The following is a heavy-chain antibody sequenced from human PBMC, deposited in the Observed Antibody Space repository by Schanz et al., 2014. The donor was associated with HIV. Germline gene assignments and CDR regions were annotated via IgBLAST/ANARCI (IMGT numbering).Heavy chain of an antibody. CDR1: GFIFSSYA. CDR2: ISFDGSNK. D-gene: IGHD1-1*01. Sequence: QVQLVESGGGVVQPGKSLRLSCAASGFIFSSYAMHWVRQAPGKGLEWVAVISFDGSNKYYADSVKGRFTISRDNSKNTLYLQMNSLRAEDTAVYFCARDGYNSLSRKDYYFDSWGQGTLVTVSS. J-gene: IGHJ4*02. CDR3: ARDGYNSLSRKDYYFDS. V-gene: IGHV3-30-3*01.